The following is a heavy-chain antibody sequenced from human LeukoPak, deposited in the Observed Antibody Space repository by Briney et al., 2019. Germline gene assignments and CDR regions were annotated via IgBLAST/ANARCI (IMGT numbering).Heavy chain of an antibody. CDR3: ARGYSSGWYPGY. V-gene: IGHV1-69*04. CDR2: IIPILGKT. CDR1: GGTFSSYG. Sequence: GASVKVSCKASGGTFSSYGISRVRQAPGQGLEWMGRIIPILGKTNYAQKFQGRVTITADKSTSTAYMELSSLKSEDTAVYYCARGYSSGWYPGYWGQGTLVTVSS. D-gene: IGHD6-19*01. J-gene: IGHJ4*02.